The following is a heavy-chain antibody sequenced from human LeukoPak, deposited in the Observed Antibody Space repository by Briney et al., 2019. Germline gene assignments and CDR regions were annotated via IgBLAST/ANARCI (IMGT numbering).Heavy chain of an antibody. CDR2: ISGSGGST. V-gene: IGHV3-23*01. CDR3: ARGRPNDAFDI. Sequence: GGSLRLSCAASGFTFSSHAMSWVRQAPGKGLEWVSAISGSGGSTYYADSVKGRFTISRDNAKNSLYLQMNSLRAEDTAVYYCARGRPNDAFDIWGQGTMVTVSS. CDR1: GFTFSSHA. J-gene: IGHJ3*02.